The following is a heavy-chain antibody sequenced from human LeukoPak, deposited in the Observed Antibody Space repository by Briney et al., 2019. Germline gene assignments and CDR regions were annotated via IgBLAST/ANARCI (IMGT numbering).Heavy chain of an antibody. V-gene: IGHV3-23*01. CDR2: ISGSGGST. D-gene: IGHD3-22*01. J-gene: IGHJ4*02. CDR1: GFTLSSYA. CDR3: AKSPDRGGYYGYFDY. Sequence: GGSLRLSCAASGFTLSSYAMSWVRQAPGKGLEWVSTISGSGGSTYYADSVKGRFTISRDNSKNTLYLQMNSLGAEDTAVYYCAKSPDRGGYYGYFDYWGQGTLVTVSS.